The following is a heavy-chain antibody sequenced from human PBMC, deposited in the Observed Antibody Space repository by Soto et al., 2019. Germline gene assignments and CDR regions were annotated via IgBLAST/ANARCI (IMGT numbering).Heavy chain of an antibody. D-gene: IGHD4-17*01. J-gene: IGHJ4*02. CDR3: ARAFDDSGAQFDY. CDR1: GGSISSGDYY. V-gene: IGHV4-30-4*01. CDR2: IYHSGST. Sequence: PSETLSLTCTVSGGSISSGDYYWSWIRHPPGKGLEWIGYIYHSGSTYYNPSLKSRVTISVDTSKNQFSLKLSSVTAADTAVYYCARAFDDSGAQFDYWGQGTLVTVSS.